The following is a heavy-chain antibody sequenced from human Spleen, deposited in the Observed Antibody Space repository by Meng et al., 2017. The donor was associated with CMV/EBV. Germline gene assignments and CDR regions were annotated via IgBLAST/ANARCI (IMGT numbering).Heavy chain of an antibody. CDR1: GGSISSSSYY. V-gene: IGHV4-39*07. D-gene: IGHD5-18*01. CDR2: INHSGST. Sequence: QVQLQGSGPGLVKPSETLSLTCTVSGGSISSSSYYWGWIRQPPGKGLEWIGEINHSGSTNYNPSLKSRVTISVDTSKNQFSLKLSSVTAADTAVYYCARDLSGYSYEYYFDYWGQGTLVTVSS. CDR3: ARDLSGYSYEYYFDY. J-gene: IGHJ4*02.